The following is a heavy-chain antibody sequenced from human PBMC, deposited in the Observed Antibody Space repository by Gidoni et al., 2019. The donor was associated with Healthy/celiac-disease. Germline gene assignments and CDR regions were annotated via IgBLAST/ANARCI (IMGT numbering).Heavy chain of an antibody. Sequence: EVQLLESGGGLVQPGGSLRLSCAASGFTFSSYAMSWVRQAPGKGLEWVSAISGSGGSTYYADSVKGRFTISRDNSKNTLYLQMNSLRAEDTAVYYCAKVGSGLRFLEWLHTFDYWGQGTLVTVSS. J-gene: IGHJ4*02. CDR2: ISGSGGST. V-gene: IGHV3-23*01. D-gene: IGHD3-3*01. CDR3: AKVGSGLRFLEWLHTFDY. CDR1: GFTFSSYA.